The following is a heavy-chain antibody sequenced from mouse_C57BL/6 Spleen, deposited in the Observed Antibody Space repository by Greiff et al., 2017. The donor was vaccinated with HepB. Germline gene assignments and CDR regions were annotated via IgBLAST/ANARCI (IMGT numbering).Heavy chain of an antibody. J-gene: IGHJ3*01. CDR1: GFTFSDYG. D-gene: IGHD1-1*01. CDR2: ISSGSSTI. Sequence: EVQLVESGGGLVKPGGSLKLSCAASGFTFSDYGMHWVRQAPEKGLEWVAYISSGSSTIYYADTVKGRFTISRDNAKNTLFLQMTSLRSEDTAMYYCARVYYGSSLFAYWGQGTLVTVSA. V-gene: IGHV5-17*01. CDR3: ARVYYGSSLFAY.